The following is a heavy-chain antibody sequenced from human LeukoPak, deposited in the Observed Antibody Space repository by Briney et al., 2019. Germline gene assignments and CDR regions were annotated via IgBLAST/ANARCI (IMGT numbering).Heavy chain of an antibody. Sequence: GASVKVSCKASGYTFINYGFSWVRHGHGRGLEGMGRISDFKGHTNYAQKLQRRATINTDTSTSTAYMELTSLTSDHTAVYYCARGGSGWSRDYWGQGTLVTVSS. CDR1: GYTFINYG. CDR3: ARGGSGWSRDY. J-gene: IGHJ4*02. V-gene: IGHV1-18*01. CDR2: ISDFKGHT. D-gene: IGHD6-19*01.